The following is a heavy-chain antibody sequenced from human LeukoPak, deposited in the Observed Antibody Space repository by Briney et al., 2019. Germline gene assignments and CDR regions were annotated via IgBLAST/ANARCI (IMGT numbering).Heavy chain of an antibody. D-gene: IGHD1-26*01. J-gene: IGHJ4*02. Sequence: PSQTLSLTCTVSGDSINSGGYFWSWIRQHPGKGLEWIGYIYYSGSTYYSPSLKSRVTISVDTSKNQFSLKLSSVTAADTAVYYCARVGFHSGSSDWGQGTLVTVSS. V-gene: IGHV4-31*03. CDR2: IYYSGST. CDR1: GDSINSGGYF. CDR3: ARVGFHSGSSD.